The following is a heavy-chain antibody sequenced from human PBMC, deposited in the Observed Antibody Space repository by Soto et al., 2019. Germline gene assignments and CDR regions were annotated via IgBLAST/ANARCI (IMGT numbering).Heavy chain of an antibody. CDR1: GYTFTNYG. CDR3: AIDSGLRFFGPGGLDY. Sequence: QVQLVQSGAEVKKSGASVKVSCKASGYTFTNYGLSWVRQAPGQGLEWMGWISGYNGNTKYAQKLQGRVTMTTDTSTNTAYMERRSLRSDVTSVYYGAIDSGLRFFGPGGLDYWRQGTLVPVSS. V-gene: IGHV1-18*04. CDR2: ISGYNGNT. J-gene: IGHJ4*02. D-gene: IGHD3-3*01.